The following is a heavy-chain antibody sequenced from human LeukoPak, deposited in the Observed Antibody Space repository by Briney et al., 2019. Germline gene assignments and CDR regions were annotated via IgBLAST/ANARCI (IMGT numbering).Heavy chain of an antibody. CDR1: GYTFTGYY. V-gene: IGHV1-2*02. J-gene: IGHJ4*02. CDR3: ARDAIVRDYSNSDY. Sequence: ASVKVSCKASGYTFTGYYIHWVRQAPGQGLEWMGWINPNSGGTNYAQKFQGRVTMTRDTSISTAYMELSRLTSDDTAVYYCARDAIVRDYSNSDYWGQGTLVSVSS. CDR2: INPNSGGT. D-gene: IGHD4-11*01.